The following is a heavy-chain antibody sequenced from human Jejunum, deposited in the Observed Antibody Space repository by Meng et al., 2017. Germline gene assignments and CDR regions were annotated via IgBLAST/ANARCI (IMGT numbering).Heavy chain of an antibody. V-gene: IGHV1-18*01. CDR3: ARKPFYYDNSGLNY. CDR2: ISTYNGNT. CDR1: GYAFTNYG. J-gene: IGHJ4*02. D-gene: IGHD3-22*01. Sequence: QVQVVQSGAEAKKPGASVKAPCKASGYAFTNYGISWVRQAPGQGLEWMGWISTYNGNTNYVQNLQGRVTMTTDTSTSTAYMELRSLRSDDTAVYYCARKPFYYDNSGLNYWGQGTLVTVSS.